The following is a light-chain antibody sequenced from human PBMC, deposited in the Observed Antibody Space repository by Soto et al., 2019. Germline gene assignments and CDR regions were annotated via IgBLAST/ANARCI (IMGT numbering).Light chain of an antibody. CDR1: QGIRYY. V-gene: IGKV1-NL1*01. Sequence: DIQMTQSPSSLSASLGDRVTITCRAGQGIRYYLAWYQQKPDKAPKLLIYGASRRATGIPDRFSGSGSGTDFTLTISGLEPEDFAVYYCQQYDSSPPITFGQGTRLEIK. J-gene: IGKJ5*01. CDR2: GAS. CDR3: QQYDSSPPIT.